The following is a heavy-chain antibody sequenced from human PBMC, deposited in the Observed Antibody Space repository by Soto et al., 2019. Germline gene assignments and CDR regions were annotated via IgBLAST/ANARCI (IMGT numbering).Heavy chain of an antibody. CDR1: GSPFTGYY. J-gene: IGHJ6*02. CDR2: INPNSGGT. Sequence: GXSVKVSSTASGSPFTGYYMHWVRQAPGQGLEWMGWINPNSGGTNYAQKFQGWVTMTRDTSISTAYMELSRLRSDDTAVYYCARDKGYSHPQTYGMDVWGQGTTVTVPS. D-gene: IGHD6-13*01. CDR3: ARDKGYSHPQTYGMDV. V-gene: IGHV1-2*04.